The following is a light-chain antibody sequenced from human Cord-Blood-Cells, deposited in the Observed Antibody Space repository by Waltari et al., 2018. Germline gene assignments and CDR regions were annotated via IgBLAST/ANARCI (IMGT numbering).Light chain of an antibody. CDR2: EGS. Sequence: QSALTQPASVSGSPGQSITISCPVTSSDVGSYNLVSWYQQHPGKAPKLMIYEGSKRPSGVSNRFSGSKSGNTASLTISGLQAEDEADYYCCSYAGSSNWVFGGGTKLTVL. J-gene: IGLJ3*02. CDR3: CSYAGSSNWV. CDR1: SSDVGSYNL. V-gene: IGLV2-23*01.